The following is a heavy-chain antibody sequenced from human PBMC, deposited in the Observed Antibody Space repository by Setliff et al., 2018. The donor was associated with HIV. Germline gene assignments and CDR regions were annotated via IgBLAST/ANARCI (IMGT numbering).Heavy chain of an antibody. D-gene: IGHD2-8*01. J-gene: IGHJ3*02. V-gene: IGHV1-2*06. CDR1: GYTFTAYY. Sequence: ASVKVSCKASGYTFTAYYMHWVRQAPGQGLEWMGRINPNSGGTNYAQKFQGRVTMTRDTSISTAYMELSRLRSDDTAVYYCASKVYCTNGVCLDAFDIWGQGTMVTGSS. CDR2: INPNSGGT. CDR3: ASKVYCTNGVCLDAFDI.